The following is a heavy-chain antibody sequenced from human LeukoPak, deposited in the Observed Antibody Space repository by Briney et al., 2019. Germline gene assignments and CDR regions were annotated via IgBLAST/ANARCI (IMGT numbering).Heavy chain of an antibody. J-gene: IGHJ4*02. Sequence: GGSLTLSCAASGFIFSSYWMTWVRQAPGKGLEWVANIKQAGSENSYVDSVKGRFTISRDNAQNSLYLQINSLRAEDTAVYYCARDLDYYDSSGYYYWGQGTLVTVSS. V-gene: IGHV3-7*01. CDR3: ARDLDYYDSSGYYY. CDR1: GFIFSSYW. CDR2: IKQAGSEN. D-gene: IGHD3-22*01.